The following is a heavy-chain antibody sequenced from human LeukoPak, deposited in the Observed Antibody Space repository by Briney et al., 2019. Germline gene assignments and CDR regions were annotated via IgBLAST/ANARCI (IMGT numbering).Heavy chain of an antibody. V-gene: IGHV3-9*01. J-gene: IGHJ2*01. CDR2: INWRTGNG. D-gene: IGHD5-24*01. CDR1: GFNFDDYA. CDR3: TRRAARWQFDL. Sequence: SGGSLRLSCAVSGFNFDDYAMHWVRQAPGRGLEWVSGINWRTGNGIYADSVKGRFTISRDNAKNSLYLQMSSLRAEDTALYCCTRRAARWQFDLWGRGTLLTVSS.